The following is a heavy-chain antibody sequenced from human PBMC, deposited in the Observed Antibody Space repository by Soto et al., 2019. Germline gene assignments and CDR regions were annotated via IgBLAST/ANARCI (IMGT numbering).Heavy chain of an antibody. Sequence: KPGGSLRLSCAASGFTFSNAWMSWVRQAPGKGLEWVGRIKSKTDGGTTDYAAPVKGRFTISRDDSKNTLYLQMNSLKTEDTAVYYCTTDLAAAGTFDYYYHGMDVWGQGTTVTVSS. CDR2: IKSKTDGGTT. V-gene: IGHV3-15*01. CDR1: GFTFSNAW. CDR3: TTDLAAAGTFDYYYHGMDV. J-gene: IGHJ6*02. D-gene: IGHD6-13*01.